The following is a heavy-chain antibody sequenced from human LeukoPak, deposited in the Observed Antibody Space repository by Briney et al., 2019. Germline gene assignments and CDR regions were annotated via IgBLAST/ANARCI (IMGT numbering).Heavy chain of an antibody. Sequence: SETLSLTCTVSGGSISSYYWSWIRQPPGKGLEWIGYIYYGGSTNYNPSLKSRVTISVDTSKNQFSLKLSSVTAADTAVYYCARAVLRYFDWSNTGGWFDPWGQGTLVTVSS. CDR1: GGSISSYY. V-gene: IGHV4-59*12. J-gene: IGHJ5*02. CDR2: IYYGGST. D-gene: IGHD3-9*01. CDR3: ARAVLRYFDWSNTGGWFDP.